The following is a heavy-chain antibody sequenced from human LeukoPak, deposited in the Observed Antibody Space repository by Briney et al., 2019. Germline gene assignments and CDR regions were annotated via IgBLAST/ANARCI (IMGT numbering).Heavy chain of an antibody. D-gene: IGHD3-22*01. CDR1: GFTFNDYG. CDR2: ITWNVEII. J-gene: IGHJ4*02. Sequence: PGGSLRLSCEAYGFTFNDYGMSWVRQAPGQGPEWVSGITWNVEIIDYAASVKGRFTISRDNAKNSLYLRMNSLRDEDTAVYYCAKDRYYDSSGYHNRGHYFDYWGQGTLVTVSS. CDR3: AKDRYYDSSGYHNRGHYFDY. V-gene: IGHV3-20*04.